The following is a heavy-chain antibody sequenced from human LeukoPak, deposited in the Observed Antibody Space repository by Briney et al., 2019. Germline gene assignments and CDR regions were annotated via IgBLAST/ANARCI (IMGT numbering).Heavy chain of an antibody. CDR2: IYTSGST. V-gene: IGHV4-4*07. CDR1: GGSISSYY. D-gene: IGHD3-22*01. J-gene: IGHJ4*02. CDR3: ARTNYYYDSSGYFVYYFDY. Sequence: SSETLSLTCTVSGGSISSYYWSWIRQPAGKGLEWIGRIYTSGSTNYNPSLKSRVTMSVDTSKNQFSLKLSSVTAADTAVYYCARTNYYYDSSGYFVYYFDYWGREPWSPSPQ.